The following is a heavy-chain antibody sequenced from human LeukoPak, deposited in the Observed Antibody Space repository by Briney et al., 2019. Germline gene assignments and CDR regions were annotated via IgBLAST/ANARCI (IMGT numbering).Heavy chain of an antibody. CDR3: ARVGYSSSWNVPYFDY. Sequence: GGSLRLSCAASGFTVSSNYMSWVRQAPGKGLEWVSVIYSGGSTYYADSVKGRFTISRDNSKNTLYLQMNSLRAEDTAVYYCARVGYSSSWNVPYFDYWGQGALVTVSS. CDR1: GFTVSSNY. CDR2: IYSGGST. V-gene: IGHV3-66*01. J-gene: IGHJ4*02. D-gene: IGHD6-13*01.